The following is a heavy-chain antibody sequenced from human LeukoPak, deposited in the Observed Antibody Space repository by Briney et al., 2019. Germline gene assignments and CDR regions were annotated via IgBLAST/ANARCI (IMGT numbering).Heavy chain of an antibody. CDR2: IYSGGST. Sequence: PGGSLRLSCAASGFIFDNYAMSWVRQAPGKGLEWVSVIYSGGSTYYADSVKGRFTISRDNSKNTLYLQMNSLRAEDTAVYYCASSGPADYDFWSGYHLSNGYYGMDVWGQGTTVTVSS. CDR3: ASSGPADYDFWSGYHLSNGYYGMDV. CDR1: GFIFDNYA. J-gene: IGHJ6*02. D-gene: IGHD3-3*01. V-gene: IGHV3-53*01.